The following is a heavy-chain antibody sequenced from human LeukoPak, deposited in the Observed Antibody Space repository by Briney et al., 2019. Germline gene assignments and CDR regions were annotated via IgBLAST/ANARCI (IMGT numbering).Heavy chain of an antibody. CDR3: ARQRFLEWYFDY. CDR1: GGSISSSSYY. Sequence: SETLSLTCTVSGGSISSSSYYWGWIRQPPGKELQWIGSIFYSGSTNYNPSLKSRVTISVDTSKNQFSLKLSSVTAADTAVYYCARQRFLEWYFDYWGQGTLVTVSS. V-gene: IGHV4-61*05. D-gene: IGHD3-3*01. CDR2: IFYSGST. J-gene: IGHJ4*02.